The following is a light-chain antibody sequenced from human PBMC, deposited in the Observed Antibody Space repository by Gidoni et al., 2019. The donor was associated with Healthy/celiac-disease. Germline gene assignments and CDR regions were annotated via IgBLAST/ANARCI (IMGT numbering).Light chain of an antibody. CDR1: QSVSSY. CDR2: DAS. J-gene: IGKJ3*01. Sequence: EIVLTQSPATLSLSPGERATLSCRASQSVSSYLAWYQQKPGQAPRLLIYDASNRATGIPARFSGSGSGTDFTLTISSLEPEDVAVYYCQQRSNWPQVTFXXXTKVDIK. CDR3: QQRSNWPQVT. V-gene: IGKV3-11*01.